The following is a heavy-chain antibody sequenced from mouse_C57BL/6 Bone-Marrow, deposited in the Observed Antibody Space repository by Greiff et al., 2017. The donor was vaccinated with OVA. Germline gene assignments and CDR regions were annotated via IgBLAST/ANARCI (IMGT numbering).Heavy chain of an antibody. CDR1: GFSLTSYA. CDR2: IWTGGGT. CDR3: ARHVNPYYYAMDY. V-gene: IGHV2-9-1*01. Sequence: QVQLKESGPGLVAPSQSLSITCTVSGFSLTSYAISWVRQPPGKGLEWLGVIWTGGGTNYNSAIKSRLSISKDTSKSQVFLKMNSLQADDTARYYCARHVNPYYYAMDYWGQGTSVTVSS. J-gene: IGHJ4*01.